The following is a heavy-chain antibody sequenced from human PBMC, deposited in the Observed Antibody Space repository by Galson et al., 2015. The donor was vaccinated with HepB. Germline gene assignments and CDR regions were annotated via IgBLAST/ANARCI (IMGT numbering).Heavy chain of an antibody. CDR2: INSNTGGT. Sequence: SVKVSCKASGYTFAAYYIHWVRQAPGQGPEWMGLINSNTGGTNYAQTFQGRVTMTRDTSIRTAYMELSGLISDDAAVYYCARGTRGYCSIGTCGTDVWDQGTTVTVSS. J-gene: IGHJ6*02. D-gene: IGHD2-2*01. CDR3: ARGTRGYCSIGTCGTDV. V-gene: IGHV1-2*02. CDR1: GYTFAAYY.